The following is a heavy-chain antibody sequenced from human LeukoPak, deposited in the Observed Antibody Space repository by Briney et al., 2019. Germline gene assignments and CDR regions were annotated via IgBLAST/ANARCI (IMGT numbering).Heavy chain of an antibody. CDR1: GYTLTELS. V-gene: IGHV1-2*02. D-gene: IGHD5-12*01. J-gene: IGHJ6*02. CDR3: ARDKGGYSGYDRNYYGMDV. CDR2: INPNSGGT. Sequence: GASVKVSCKVSGYTLTELSMQWVRQAPGQGLEWMGWINPNSGGTNYAQKFQGRVTMTRDTSISTAYMELSRLRSDDTAVYYCARDKGGYSGYDRNYYGMDVWGQGTTVTVSS.